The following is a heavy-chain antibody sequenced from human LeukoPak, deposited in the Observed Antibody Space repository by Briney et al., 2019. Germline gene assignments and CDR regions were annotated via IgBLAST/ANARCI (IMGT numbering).Heavy chain of an antibody. CDR3: ARGARITMVRGVNKYNWFDP. Sequence: SETLSLTCAVYGGSFSGYYWSWIRQPPGEGLEWIGEINHSGSTNYDPSLKSRVTISVDTSKNQFSLKLSSVTAADTAVYYCARGARITMVRGVNKYNWFDPWGQGTLVTVSS. CDR2: INHSGST. J-gene: IGHJ5*02. CDR1: GGSFSGYY. V-gene: IGHV4-34*01. D-gene: IGHD3-10*01.